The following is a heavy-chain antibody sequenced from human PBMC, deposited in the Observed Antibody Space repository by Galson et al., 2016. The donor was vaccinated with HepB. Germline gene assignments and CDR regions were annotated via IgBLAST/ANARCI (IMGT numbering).Heavy chain of an antibody. J-gene: IGHJ6*03. D-gene: IGHD5-12*01. Sequence: SLRLSCAASRFTSGFTFIDYFMDWVRQVPGKGPEWVSIIYSGGRTHYADSVKSRFSISRDNFKNTLDLQMNSLRAEDTAMYYCARLGGKGLYSAYEYYYYYYMDVWGRGTTVTVSS. CDR2: IYSGGRT. V-gene: IGHV3-53*01. CDR1: RFTSGFTFIDYF. CDR3: ARLGGKGLYSAYEYYYYYYMDV.